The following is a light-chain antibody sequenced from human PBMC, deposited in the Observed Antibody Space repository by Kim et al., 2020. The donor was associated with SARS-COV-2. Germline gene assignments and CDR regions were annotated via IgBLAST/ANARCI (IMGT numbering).Light chain of an antibody. CDR2: GAS. Sequence: PGERATLSCRASQSVSSYLAWYQQKPGQAPRLLIYGASNRATGIPARFSGSGSGTDFTLTISSLEPEDFAVYYCQLRTNWPPFTFGPGTKVD. CDR1: QSVSSY. V-gene: IGKV3-11*01. J-gene: IGKJ3*01. CDR3: QLRTNWPPFT.